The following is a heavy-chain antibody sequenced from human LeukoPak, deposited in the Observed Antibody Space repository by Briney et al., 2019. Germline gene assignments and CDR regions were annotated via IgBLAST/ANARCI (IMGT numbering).Heavy chain of an antibody. V-gene: IGHV1-46*01. CDR2: INPSGGST. D-gene: IGHD2-2*01. CDR1: GYTFTSYY. CDR3: AGDLRSSTSFYYYYYYMDV. Sequence: ASVKVSCKASGYTFTSYYMHWVRQAPGQGLEWMGIINPSGGSTSYEQKFQGRVTMTRDMSTSTVYMELSSLRSEDTAVYYCAGDLRSSTSFYYYYYYMDVWGKGTTVTVSS. J-gene: IGHJ6*03.